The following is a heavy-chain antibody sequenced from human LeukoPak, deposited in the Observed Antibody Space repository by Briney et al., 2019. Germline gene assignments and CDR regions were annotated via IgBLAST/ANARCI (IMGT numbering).Heavy chain of an antibody. CDR1: GGSIPSYY. V-gene: IGHV4-59*01. Sequence: SETLSLTCTVSGGSIPSYYWSWIRQPPGKGLEWIGYIYYSGSTNYNPSLKSRVTISVDTSKNQFSLKLSSVTAADTAVYYCARGLAEAGTLVFDPWGQGTLVTVSS. CDR3: ARGLAEAGTLVFDP. J-gene: IGHJ5*02. D-gene: IGHD6-13*01. CDR2: IYYSGST.